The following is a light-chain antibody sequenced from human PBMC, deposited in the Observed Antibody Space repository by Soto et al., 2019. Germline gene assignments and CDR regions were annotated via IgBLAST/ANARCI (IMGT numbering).Light chain of an antibody. CDR1: TTDVGLSNY. CDR3: CSYTISSTYV. V-gene: IGLV2-14*01. CDR2: EVT. Sequence: QSVLTQPASVSGSPGQSITISCTSSTTDVGLSNYISWYRQYPGKAPNLLIYEVTSRPSGVSLRFSGSASGNTASLTISGLQTEDEADYYCCSYTISSTYVFGTGTKLTVL. J-gene: IGLJ1*01.